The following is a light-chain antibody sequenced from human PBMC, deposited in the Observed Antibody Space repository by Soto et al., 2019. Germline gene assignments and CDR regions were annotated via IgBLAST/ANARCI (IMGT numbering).Light chain of an antibody. CDR3: QTWGTGIQV. J-gene: IGLJ2*01. CDR1: SGHSSFA. CDR2: LNSDGSH. V-gene: IGLV4-69*01. Sequence: QSVLTQPPSASASLGDSVNLTCTLSSGHSSFAIEWPQQQPEQGPRYMLNLNSDGSHSKGDGIPDRFSGSSSGAERYLTIPRLQSEDEADYCCQTWGTGIQVFGGGTKLTVL.